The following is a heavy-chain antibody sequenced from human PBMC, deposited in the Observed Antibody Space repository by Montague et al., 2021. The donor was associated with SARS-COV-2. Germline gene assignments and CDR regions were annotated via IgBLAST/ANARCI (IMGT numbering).Heavy chain of an antibody. J-gene: IGHJ5*02. Sequence: ETLSLTRSVSGGSISSYYWSWIRQHAGKGLEWIGRIYTSGSTNFNPSLKSRVTMSVDTSKNQFSLKLSSVTAADTAVYYCARDVGVPLAPPYSWFDPWGQGTLVTVSS. D-gene: IGHD2-2*01. CDR2: IYTSGST. CDR3: ARDVGVPLAPPYSWFDP. V-gene: IGHV4-4*07. CDR1: GGSISSYY.